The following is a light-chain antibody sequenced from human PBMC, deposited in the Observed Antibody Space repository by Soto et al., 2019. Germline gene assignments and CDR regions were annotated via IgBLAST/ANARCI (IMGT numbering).Light chain of an antibody. J-gene: IGKJ4*01. Sequence: EIVMTQSPVTLSLSPGDTATLSCRASQTITSNLAWYQQKPGQPPRLLIYDASTRATGLPARFSGSGSGTEFTLTISNLRSEDFAVYYCQQYSTWVTFGGGTQLEIE. CDR3: QQYSTWVT. CDR1: QTITSN. CDR2: DAS. V-gene: IGKV3-15*01.